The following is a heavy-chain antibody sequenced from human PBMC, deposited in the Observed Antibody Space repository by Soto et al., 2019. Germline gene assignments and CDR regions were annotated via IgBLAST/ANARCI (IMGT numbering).Heavy chain of an antibody. CDR1: GGTFSSYS. Sequence: QVQLVQSGAEVKKPGSSVKVSCKASGGTFSSYSINWVRQAPGQGLEWMGEIIPIFCTANYAQKVQGRVTITADESTSTAYMELGSLRSEDTAVYYCARDGGRHSGGIDYWGQGTLVTVSS. D-gene: IGHD1-26*01. V-gene: IGHV1-69*01. J-gene: IGHJ4*02. CDR2: IIPIFCTA. CDR3: ARDGGRHSGGIDY.